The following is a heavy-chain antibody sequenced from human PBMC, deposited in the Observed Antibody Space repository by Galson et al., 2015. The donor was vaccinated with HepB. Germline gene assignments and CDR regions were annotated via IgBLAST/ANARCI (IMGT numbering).Heavy chain of an antibody. V-gene: IGHV3-53*01. Sequence: SLRLSCAASGFSVSSSYMSWVRQTPGKGLEWISIIYSNSNVFYADSVKGRLTISRDNSKNMVYLQMNNLRAEDTAMYYCARGLRLRTRNNYNEVPSSFDIWGQGTMVTVSS. D-gene: IGHD3-10*01. CDR1: GFSVSSSY. J-gene: IGHJ3*02. CDR3: ARGLRLRTRNNYNEVPSSFDI. CDR2: IYSNSNV.